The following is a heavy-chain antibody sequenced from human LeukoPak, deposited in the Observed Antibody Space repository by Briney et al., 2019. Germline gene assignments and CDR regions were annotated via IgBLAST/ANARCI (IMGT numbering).Heavy chain of an antibody. Sequence: GASVKVSCKASGDTFTDYYIHWVRQAPGQGLEWMGWINPNSGATNYAQKFQGRVTMTRYTSISTAYMELSTLRSDDTAVYYCATASGRFSPIDYWGQGALVTVSS. D-gene: IGHD3-10*01. CDR2: INPNSGAT. V-gene: IGHV1-2*02. CDR3: ATASGRFSPIDY. J-gene: IGHJ4*02. CDR1: GDTFTDYY.